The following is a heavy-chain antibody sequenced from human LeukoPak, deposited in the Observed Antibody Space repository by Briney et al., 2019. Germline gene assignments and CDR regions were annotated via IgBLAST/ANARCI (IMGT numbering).Heavy chain of an antibody. D-gene: IGHD2-2*01. Sequence: GGSLRLSCAASGFTFSSYWMSWVRQAPGKGLEWVANIKQDESEKYYVDSVKGRFTISRDSAKNSLYLQMNSLRAEDTAVYYCAREGNCGSDCFDYWGQGTLVTVSS. CDR1: GFTFSSYW. J-gene: IGHJ4*02. CDR2: IKQDESEK. V-gene: IGHV3-7*01. CDR3: AREGNCGSDCFDY.